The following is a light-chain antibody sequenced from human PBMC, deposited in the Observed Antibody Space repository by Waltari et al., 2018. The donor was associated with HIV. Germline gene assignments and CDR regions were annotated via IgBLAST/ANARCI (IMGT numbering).Light chain of an antibody. V-gene: IGLV2-11*01. J-gene: IGLJ1*01. CDR2: DIT. Sequence: QSVLTQPRSVSGSLGQSVTITCTGTTSDLGGYDYVYWYQKHPDKAHKLIIYDITHRPAGVPDRFSSSKSGTTASLTISDLRAEDEAQYYCCSYGGSHTYYVFGTGTMVTV. CDR1: TSDLGGYDY. CDR3: CSYGGSHTYYV.